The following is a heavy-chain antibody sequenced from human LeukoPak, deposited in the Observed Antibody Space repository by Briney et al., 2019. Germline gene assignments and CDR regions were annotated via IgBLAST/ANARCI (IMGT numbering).Heavy chain of an antibody. CDR3: AVMTTVVTPNFDY. Sequence: GASVKVSCKASGYTFTGYYMHWVRQAPGQGLEWMGWINPNSGGTNYAQKSQGRVTMTRDTSISTAYMELSRLRSDDTAVYYCAVMTTVVTPNFDYWGQGTLVTVSS. CDR1: GYTFTGYY. D-gene: IGHD4-23*01. V-gene: IGHV1-2*02. J-gene: IGHJ4*02. CDR2: INPNSGGT.